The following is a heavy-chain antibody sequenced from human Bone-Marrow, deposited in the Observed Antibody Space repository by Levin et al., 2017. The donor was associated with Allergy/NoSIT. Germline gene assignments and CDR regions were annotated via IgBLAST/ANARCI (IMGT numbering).Heavy chain of an antibody. D-gene: IGHD2-15*01. J-gene: IGHJ6*02. CDR2: IIPIFGTT. CDR1: GGTFSTYA. V-gene: IGHV1-69*06. Sequence: SVKVSCKASGGTFSTYAISWVRQAPGQGLEWMGGIIPIFGTTNYAQKFQGRVTITADTSTSTAYMELNSLISEDTDVYYCGRCYDGDSYYYDMDVWGQGTAVTVSS. CDR3: GRCYDGDSYYYDMDV.